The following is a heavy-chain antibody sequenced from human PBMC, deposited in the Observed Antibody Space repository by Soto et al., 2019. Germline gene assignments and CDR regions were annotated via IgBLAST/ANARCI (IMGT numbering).Heavy chain of an antibody. CDR3: AKDQVVVVTAILVDY. CDR1: GFNFRIYT. V-gene: IGHV3-21*01. D-gene: IGHD2-21*02. Sequence: GGSLRLSCVGSGFNFRIYTMNWVRQAPGKGPEWVSSISQTGDYMVYADSVKGRFTISRDNAKNSVYLQMNSLGVEDTAVYYCAKDQVVVVTAILVDYWGQGTLVTVSS. CDR2: ISQTGDYM. J-gene: IGHJ4*02.